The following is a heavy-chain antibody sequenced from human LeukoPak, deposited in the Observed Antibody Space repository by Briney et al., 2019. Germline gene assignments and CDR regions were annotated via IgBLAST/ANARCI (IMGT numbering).Heavy chain of an antibody. CDR1: GDSISNYY. CDR2: IYTSGST. D-gene: IGHD6-19*01. CDR3: ARLSSGWPYGMDV. J-gene: IGHJ6*02. V-gene: IGHV4-4*07. Sequence: SETLSLTCTVSGDSISNYYWSWIRQPAGKGLEWIGRIYTSGSTNYNPSLKSRVTMSVDTSKNQFSLKLSSVTAADTAVYYCARLSSGWPYGMDVWGQGTTVTVSS.